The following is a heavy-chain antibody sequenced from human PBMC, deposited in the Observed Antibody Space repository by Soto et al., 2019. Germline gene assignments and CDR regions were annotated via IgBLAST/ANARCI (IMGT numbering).Heavy chain of an antibody. CDR1: RGSVSSGGYS. D-gene: IGHD2-8*01. J-gene: IGHJ5*02. CDR2: ISPSGSP. CDR3: TRGVLA. Sequence: QVQLQESGSRLVRPSQTLSLTCSVSRGSVSSGGYSRSWIRQAPGKGLEWIGFISPSGSPAYNPSLKSRVSISVDTSNNQISLELSSVTAADTAVYYCTRGVLAWGPGTLVTVSS. V-gene: IGHV4-30-2*01.